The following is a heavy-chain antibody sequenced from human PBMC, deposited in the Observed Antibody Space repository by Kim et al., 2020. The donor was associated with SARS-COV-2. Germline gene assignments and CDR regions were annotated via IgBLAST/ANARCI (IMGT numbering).Heavy chain of an antibody. J-gene: IGHJ4*02. Sequence: GGSLRLSCSASGFTFSSYAMHWVRQAPGKGLEYVSAISSNGGSTYYADSVKGRFTISRDNSKNTLYLQMSSLRAEDTAVYYCVKDQYSSSWRSRPFDYWGQGTLVTVSS. V-gene: IGHV3-64D*09. CDR2: ISSNGGST. CDR1: GFTFSSYA. D-gene: IGHD6-13*01. CDR3: VKDQYSSSWRSRPFDY.